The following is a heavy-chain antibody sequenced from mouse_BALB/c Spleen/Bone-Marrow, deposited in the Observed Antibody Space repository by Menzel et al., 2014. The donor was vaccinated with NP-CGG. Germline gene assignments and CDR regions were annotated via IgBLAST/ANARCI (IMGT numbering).Heavy chain of an antibody. CDR1: GFDFSGYW. V-gene: IGHV4-1*02. D-gene: IGHD2-1*01. Sequence: EVQLQQSGGGLVQPGGSLKVSCAASGFDFSGYWMSRVLQAPGKGLEWIGEINPDSSTINYTPSLKDKFIISRDNAKNTLYLQMSKVRSEDTALYYCARRGGNYVWYAMDYWGQGTSVTVSS. CDR3: ARRGGNYVWYAMDY. J-gene: IGHJ4*01. CDR2: INPDSSTI.